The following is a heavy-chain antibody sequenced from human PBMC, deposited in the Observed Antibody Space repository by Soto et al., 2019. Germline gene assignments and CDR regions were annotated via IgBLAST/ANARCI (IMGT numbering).Heavy chain of an antibody. V-gene: IGHV2-5*02. CDR1: GFSLNAGGVG. Sequence: SGPTLVNPTQTLTLTCTCSGFSLNAGGVGVGWIRQPPGKALEWLALIYWDENKFYSPSLKSRVTLTKDTSKDQVVLTMTHLDPVDTATYFCARIYCAGGMWYRLGRAYCGIDVRGQRTT. D-gene: IGHD2-8*02. CDR2: IYWDENK. J-gene: IGHJ6*02. CDR3: ARIYCAGGMWYRLGRAYCGIDV.